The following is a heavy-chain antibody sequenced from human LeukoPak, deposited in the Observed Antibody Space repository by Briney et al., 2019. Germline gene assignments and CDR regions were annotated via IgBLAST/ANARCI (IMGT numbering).Heavy chain of an antibody. CDR3: ATGPLNDYGMGD. CDR2: IWHDGSIE. Sequence: PGGSLRLSCAASGFTFSGSDMHWVRQVPGKGLKWVAVIWHDGSIESYADSVKGRFTVSRDNSKTTLYLQMNSLRAEDTAVYYCATGPLNDYGMGDWGQGTTVTVSS. CDR1: GFTFSGSD. V-gene: IGHV3-33*03. J-gene: IGHJ6*02.